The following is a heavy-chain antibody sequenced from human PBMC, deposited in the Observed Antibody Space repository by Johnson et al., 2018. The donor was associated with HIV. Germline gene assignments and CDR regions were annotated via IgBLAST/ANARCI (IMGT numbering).Heavy chain of an antibody. D-gene: IGHD5-24*01. CDR3: AKDQYGGTRRWYVWDAFDI. J-gene: IGHJ3*02. CDR1: GFTFDDYA. Sequence: VQLVESGGGVVRPGGSLRISCAASGFTFDDYAMHWVRQAPGKGLEWISGINWNGDSTDYADSVKGRFTLSRDNSKNTVYLQMNSLRAEDTALYYCAKDQYGGTRRWYVWDAFDIWGQGTMVTVSS. CDR2: INWNGDST. V-gene: IGHV3-20*04.